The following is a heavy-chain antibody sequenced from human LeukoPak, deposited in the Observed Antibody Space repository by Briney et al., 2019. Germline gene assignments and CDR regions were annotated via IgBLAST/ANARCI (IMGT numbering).Heavy chain of an antibody. J-gene: IGHJ4*02. V-gene: IGHV5-51*01. CDR1: GYSFTSYW. Sequence: GESLKISCKGSGYSFTSYWIGWVRQMPGKGLEWMGIIYPGDSDTRYSPSFQGQVTISADKSISTAYLQWSSLKASDTAMYYCARDPGELLSPYYFDYWGQGTLVTVSS. CDR2: IYPGDSDT. D-gene: IGHD3-10*01. CDR3: ARDPGELLSPYYFDY.